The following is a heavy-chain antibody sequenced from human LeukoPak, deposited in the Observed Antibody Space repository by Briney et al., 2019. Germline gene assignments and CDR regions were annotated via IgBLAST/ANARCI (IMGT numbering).Heavy chain of an antibody. D-gene: IGHD3-22*01. V-gene: IGHV1-24*01. CDR1: GYTLTELS. CDR3: ATEGHYYDSSGYSIFDY. Sequence: ASVKVSCKVSGYTLTELSMHWVRQAPGKGLEWMGGFDPEDGETIYAQKFQGRVTMTEDTSTDTAYMELSSLRSEDTAVYYCATEGHYYDSSGYSIFDYWGQETLVTVSS. J-gene: IGHJ4*02. CDR2: FDPEDGET.